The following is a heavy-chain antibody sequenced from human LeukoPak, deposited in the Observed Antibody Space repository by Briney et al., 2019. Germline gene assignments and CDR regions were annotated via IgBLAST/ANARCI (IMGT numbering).Heavy chain of an antibody. CDR2: ISSSGSTI. D-gene: IGHD2-2*01. J-gene: IGHJ4*02. CDR3: ARDLYHSFDY. V-gene: IGHV3-48*03. CDR1: GFTFSSYE. Sequence: PGGSLRLSCAASGFTFSSYEMNWVRQAPGKGLEWVSYISSSGSTIYYADSVKGRLTISRDNAKNSLYLQMNSLRAEDTAVYYCARDLYHSFDYWGQGTLVTVSS.